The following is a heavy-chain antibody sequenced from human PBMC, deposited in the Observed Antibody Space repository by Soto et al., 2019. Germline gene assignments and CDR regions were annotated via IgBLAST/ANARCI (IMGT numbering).Heavy chain of an antibody. Sequence: SETLSLTCTVSGCSIGSGDCYWGWILHHPGKGLEWIGYIYYSGSTYYNPSLKSRVTISVDTSKNQFSLKLSSVTAADTAVYYCARAHYDYDSRAHLHYWGKRSLVTVDS. CDR1: GCSIGSGDCY. J-gene: IGHJ4*02. V-gene: IGHV4-31*03. CDR3: ARAHYDYDSRAHLHY. CDR2: IYYSGST. D-gene: IGHD3-22*01.